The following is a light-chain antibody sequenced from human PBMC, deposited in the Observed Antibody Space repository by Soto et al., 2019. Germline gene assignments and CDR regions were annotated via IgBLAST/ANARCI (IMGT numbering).Light chain of an antibody. CDR3: SSYAGSNTDYV. V-gene: IGLV2-8*01. Sequence: QSALTQPPSASGSPGQSVTISCTGTSSDVGGYKHVSWYQQHPGKVPKLMIYEVSKRPSGVPDRFSGSKSGNTASLTVSGLQAEDEADYYCSSYAGSNTDYVFGTGTKVTVL. CDR2: EVS. CDR1: SSDVGGYKH. J-gene: IGLJ1*01.